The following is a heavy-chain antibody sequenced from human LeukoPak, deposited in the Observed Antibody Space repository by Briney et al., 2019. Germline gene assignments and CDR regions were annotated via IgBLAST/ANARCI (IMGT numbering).Heavy chain of an antibody. CDR1: GFTFSSYW. Sequence: GGSLRLSCAASGFTFSSYWMHWVRQAPGKGLEWVSAISGSGGSTYYADSVKGRFTISRDNSKNTLYLQMNSLRAEDTAVYYCAKFPLQEVGWEYFQHWGQGTLVTVSS. CDR3: AKFPLQEVGWEYFQH. V-gene: IGHV3-23*01. J-gene: IGHJ1*01. CDR2: ISGSGGST. D-gene: IGHD6-19*01.